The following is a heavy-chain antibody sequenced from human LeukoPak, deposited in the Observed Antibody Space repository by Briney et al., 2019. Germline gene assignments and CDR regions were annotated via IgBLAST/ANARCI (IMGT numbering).Heavy chain of an antibody. Sequence: NPGGSLRLSCAASGFTFSSYAMRWIRQAPGKGLEWVSYISSSGSTIYYADSVKGRFTISRDNAKNSLYLQMNSLRAEDTAVYYCPRRNYDFWSATYYFDYWGQGTLVTVSS. D-gene: IGHD3-3*01. CDR2: ISSSGSTI. CDR3: PRRNYDFWSATYYFDY. J-gene: IGHJ4*02. CDR1: GFTFSSYA. V-gene: IGHV3-11*04.